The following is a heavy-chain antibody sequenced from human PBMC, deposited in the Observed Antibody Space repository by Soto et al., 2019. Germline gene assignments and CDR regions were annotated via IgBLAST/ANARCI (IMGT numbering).Heavy chain of an antibody. CDR3: AKPGGTPTTNFDF. Sequence: EVQLLESGGDLVQPGGSLRLPCRTSGFMFEHYAMSWGRQAPGKGLEWVSTISGKGENTHYAGSVRGRFTISRDNSKTTVYLQMNSLGVEDTAVYYCAKPGGTPTTNFDFWGLGTLVTVAS. J-gene: IGHJ4*02. D-gene: IGHD1-1*01. V-gene: IGHV3-23*01. CDR1: GFMFEHYA. CDR2: ISGKGENT.